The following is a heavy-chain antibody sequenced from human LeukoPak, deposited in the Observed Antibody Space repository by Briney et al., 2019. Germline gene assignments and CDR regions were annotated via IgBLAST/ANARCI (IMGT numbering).Heavy chain of an antibody. CDR2: FDPENGET. Sequence: PSVKVSSTVSGYTLTELSMHWVRQAPGKGLEWRGGFDPENGETIYAQKFQGRVTITEDTSTDTAYMELSSLRSEDTAVYYCATASYGSGSYYNRCWFDHWGQGTLVTVSS. CDR1: GYTLTELS. D-gene: IGHD3-10*01. CDR3: ATASYGSGSYYNRCWFDH. V-gene: IGHV1-24*01. J-gene: IGHJ5*02.